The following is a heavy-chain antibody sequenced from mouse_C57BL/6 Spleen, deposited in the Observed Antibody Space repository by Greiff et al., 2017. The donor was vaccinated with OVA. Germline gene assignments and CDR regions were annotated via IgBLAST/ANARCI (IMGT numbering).Heavy chain of an antibody. V-gene: IGHV1-82*01. D-gene: IGHD4-1*01. CDR3: ARSFLTGTSDY. CDR2: IYPGDGDT. CDR1: GYAFSSSW. J-gene: IGHJ2*01. Sequence: VQLQQSGPELVKPGASVKISCKASGYAFSSSWMNWVKQRPGKGLEWIGRIYPGDGDTNYNGKFKGKATLTADKSSSTAYMQLSSLTSEDSAVYFCARSFLTGTSDYWGQGTTLTVSS.